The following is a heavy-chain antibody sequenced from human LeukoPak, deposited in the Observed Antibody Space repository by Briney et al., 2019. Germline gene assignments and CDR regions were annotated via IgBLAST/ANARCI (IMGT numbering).Heavy chain of an antibody. Sequence: GGSLRLSCAASGFTVSSNYMSWVRQTPGKGPEWVSVIYSGGSTYYADSVKGRFTISRDNSKNTLYLQMNSLRAEDTAVYYCARHPYDSSRFIDYWGQGTLVTVSS. CDR2: IYSGGST. CDR1: GFTVSSNY. D-gene: IGHD3-16*01. CDR3: ARHPYDSSRFIDY. V-gene: IGHV3-53*01. J-gene: IGHJ4*02.